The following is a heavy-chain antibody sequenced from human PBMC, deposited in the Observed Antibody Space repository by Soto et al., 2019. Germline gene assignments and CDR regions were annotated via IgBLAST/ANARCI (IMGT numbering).Heavy chain of an antibody. CDR3: ARGTRNHGLEK. Sequence: PGGSLRLSCAASGFTFSNYWMNWVRQAPGKGLEWVGNIKEDGSKQGNVDSVRGRFTISRDNAKNSLYLQINSLRAEDTAVYYCARGTRNHGLEKWGKGSLVGVSS. V-gene: IGHV3-7*03. J-gene: IGHJ4*02. CDR1: GFTFSNYW. CDR2: IKEDGSKQ. D-gene: IGHD1-7*01.